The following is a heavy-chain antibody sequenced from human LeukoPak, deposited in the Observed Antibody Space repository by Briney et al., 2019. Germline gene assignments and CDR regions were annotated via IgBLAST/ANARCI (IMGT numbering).Heavy chain of an antibody. V-gene: IGHV4-59*08. J-gene: IGHJ4*02. D-gene: IGHD2-8*01. CDR1: GGSISSYY. CDR3: ARPVGIVYQLDY. Sequence: SETLSLTCTVSGGSISSYYWSWIRQPPGKGLEWIGYIYYSGSTNYNPSLKSRVTISVDTSKNQFSLKLSSVTAADTAVYYCARPVGIVYQLDYWGQGTLVTVSS. CDR2: IYYSGST.